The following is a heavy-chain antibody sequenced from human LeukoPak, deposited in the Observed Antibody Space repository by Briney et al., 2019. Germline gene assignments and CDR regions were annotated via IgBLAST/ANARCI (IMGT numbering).Heavy chain of an antibody. D-gene: IGHD5-12*01. CDR2: IYYSGST. Sequence: SETLSLTCTVSGGSISSYYWRWIRQPPGKGLEWIGYIYYSGSTNYNPSLKSRVTISVDTSKNQFSLKLSSVTAADTAVYYCAREKTEDIVATIGWFDPWGQGTLVTVSS. V-gene: IGHV4-59*01. CDR1: GGSISSYY. CDR3: AREKTEDIVATIGWFDP. J-gene: IGHJ5*02.